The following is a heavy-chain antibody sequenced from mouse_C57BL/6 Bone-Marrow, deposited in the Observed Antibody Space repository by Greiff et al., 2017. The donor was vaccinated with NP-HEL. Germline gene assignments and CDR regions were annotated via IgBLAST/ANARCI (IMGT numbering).Heavy chain of an antibody. Sequence: VQLQQPGAELVKPGASVKLSCKASGYTFTSYWMHWVKQRPGQGLEWIGMIHPNSGSTNYNEKFKSKATLTVDKSSSTAYMQLSSLTSEDSAVYYCARLYYGSYYAMDYWGQGTSVTVSS. CDR2: IHPNSGST. CDR1: GYTFTSYW. D-gene: IGHD2-1*01. V-gene: IGHV1-64*01. CDR3: ARLYYGSYYAMDY. J-gene: IGHJ4*01.